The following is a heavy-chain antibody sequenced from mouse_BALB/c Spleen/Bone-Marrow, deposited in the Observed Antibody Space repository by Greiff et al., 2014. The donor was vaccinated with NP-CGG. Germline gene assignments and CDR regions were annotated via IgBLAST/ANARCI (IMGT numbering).Heavy chain of an antibody. Sequence: QVQLQQPGAELVKPGASVKLSCKASGYTFTSYYMYWVKQRPGQGLEWIGEINPSNGGTNFNEKFKSKATLTVDKSSSTAYMQLSSLTSEDSAVYYCTYYGNPYAMDYWGQGTSVTVSS. J-gene: IGHJ4*01. V-gene: IGHV1S16*01. CDR1: GYTFTSYY. D-gene: IGHD2-1*01. CDR3: TYYGNPYAMDY. CDR2: INPSNGGT.